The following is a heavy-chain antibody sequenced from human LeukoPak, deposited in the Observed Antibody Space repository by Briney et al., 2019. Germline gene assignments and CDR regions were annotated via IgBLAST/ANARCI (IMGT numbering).Heavy chain of an antibody. V-gene: IGHV1-69*13. CDR1: GGTFSSYA. D-gene: IGHD2-15*01. CDR3: ARAARSLRFLGYCSGGSCYSYYFDY. CDR2: IIPIFGTA. J-gene: IGHJ4*02. Sequence: ASVKCSCKASGGTFSSYAISWVRQDPGQGLEWMGGIIPIFGTANYAQKFQGRVTITADESTSTAYMELSSLRSEDTAVYYCARAARSLRFLGYCSGGSCYSYYFDYWGQGTLVTVSS.